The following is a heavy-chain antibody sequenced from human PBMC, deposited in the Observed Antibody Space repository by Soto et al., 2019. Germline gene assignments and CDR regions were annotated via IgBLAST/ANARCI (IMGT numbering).Heavy chain of an antibody. CDR3: ASGSRYCSTSGCSSQHAFDI. J-gene: IGHJ3*02. CDR2: ISYDGSIR. CDR1: GFTFGAYA. D-gene: IGHD2-15*01. Sequence: QVQLVESGGGVVQPGRSLRLSCAASGFTFGAYAMHWVRQAPGKGLEWVAVISYDGSIRYYADSVKGRLTISRDNSKNTLYLQMNSLRAEDAAVYSCASGSRYCSTSGCSSQHAFDIWGQGTMVTVSS. V-gene: IGHV3-30-3*01.